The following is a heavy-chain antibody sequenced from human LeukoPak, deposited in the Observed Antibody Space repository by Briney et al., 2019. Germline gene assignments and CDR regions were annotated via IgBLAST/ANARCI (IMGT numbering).Heavy chain of an antibody. J-gene: IGHJ4*02. V-gene: IGHV3-30*02. Sequence: PGGSLRLSCAASGFTFSSYGMHWVRQAPGKGLEWVAFIRYDGSNKYYADSVKGRFTISRDNYKNTLYLQMNSLRAEDTAVYYCATSTRWLQFQYFDYWGQGTLVTVSS. CDR3: ATSTRWLQFQYFDY. CDR2: IRYDGSNK. D-gene: IGHD5-24*01. CDR1: GFTFSSYG.